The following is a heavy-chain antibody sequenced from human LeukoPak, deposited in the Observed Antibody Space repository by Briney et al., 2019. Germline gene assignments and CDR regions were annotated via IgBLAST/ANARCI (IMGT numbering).Heavy chain of an antibody. Sequence: SVKVSCKASGDTFSTYAITWVRQAPGQGLEWMGGLIPNFGTARGAQKFQGRVTITADESTSTAYMELSSLRSEDTAVYYCARGLRFLEWLESPYYYYYGMDVWGQGTTVTVSS. J-gene: IGHJ6*02. CDR1: GDTFSTYA. CDR3: ARGLRFLEWLESPYYYYYGMDV. D-gene: IGHD3-3*01. CDR2: LIPNFGTA. V-gene: IGHV1-69*13.